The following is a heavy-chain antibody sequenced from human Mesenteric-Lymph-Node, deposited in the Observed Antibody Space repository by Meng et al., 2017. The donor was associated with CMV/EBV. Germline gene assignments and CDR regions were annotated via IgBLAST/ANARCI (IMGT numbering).Heavy chain of an antibody. V-gene: IGHV3-7*04. D-gene: IGHD3-3*01. CDR1: GFAFSYYW. J-gene: IGHJ4*02. CDR2: IKPDGSDT. Sequence: CSAPGFAFSYYWMTWVRQATGKGLEWVANIKPDGSDTYYVDSVKGRFTISRDNAKNSLYLQMNSLRAEDTAVYYCARGFSYTTDYFDQWGQGTLVTVSS. CDR3: ARGFSYTTDYFDQ.